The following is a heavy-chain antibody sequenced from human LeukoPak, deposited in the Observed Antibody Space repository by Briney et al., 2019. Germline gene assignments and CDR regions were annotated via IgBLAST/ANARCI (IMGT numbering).Heavy chain of an antibody. D-gene: IGHD3-9*01. CDR3: ARTDSPTYYDILTGYFDP. V-gene: IGHV4-39*01. CDR1: GGSISGTSYY. CDR2: IYYSGST. Sequence: SETLSLTCTVSGGSISGTSYYWGWIRQPPGKGLEWIGSIYYSGSTYYNPSLKSRVTISVDTSKNQFSLKLSSVTAADTAVYYCARTDSPTYYDILTGYFDPWGQGTLVTVSS. J-gene: IGHJ5*02.